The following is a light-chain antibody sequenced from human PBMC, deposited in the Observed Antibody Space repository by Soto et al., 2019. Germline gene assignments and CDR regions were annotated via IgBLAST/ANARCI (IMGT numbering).Light chain of an antibody. CDR3: LLYYGGAQLV. V-gene: IGLV7-43*01. J-gene: IGLJ2*01. CDR1: TGAVTSGYY. CDR2: STS. Sequence: QAVGTQEPSLTVSPGGTVTGTCASSTGAVTSGYYPNWFQQKPGQAPRALIYSTSNTHSWTPARFSGSLLGGKAALTLSGVQPEDEAEYYCLLYYGGAQLVFGGATKLTVL.